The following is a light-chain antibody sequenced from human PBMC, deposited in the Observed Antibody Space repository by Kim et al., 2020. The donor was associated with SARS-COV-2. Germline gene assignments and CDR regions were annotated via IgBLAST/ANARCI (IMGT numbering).Light chain of an antibody. CDR2: YDS. CDR1: NIGSKS. CDR3: QVWDSSSDHPV. V-gene: IGLV3-21*04. J-gene: IGLJ3*02. Sequence: VSVAPGKTARITCGGNNIGSKSVHWYQQKPGQAPVLVIYYDSDQPSGIPERFSGSNSGNTATLTISRVEAGDEADYYCQVWDSSSDHPVFGGGTQLTVL.